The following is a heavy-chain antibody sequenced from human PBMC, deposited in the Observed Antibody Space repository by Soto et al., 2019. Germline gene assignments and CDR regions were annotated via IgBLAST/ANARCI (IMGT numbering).Heavy chain of an antibody. D-gene: IGHD2-15*01. Sequence: SETLSLTCTVSGGSISSRSYYWGWIRQPPGKGLEWIGSIYYSGSTYYTPSLKSRVTISVDTSKNQFSLRLRSVTAADTSVYYCASLCVGGRTCDSSYWGQGTLVTVSS. V-gene: IGHV4-39*01. CDR2: IYYSGST. CDR1: GGSISSRSYY. J-gene: IGHJ4*02. CDR3: ASLCVGGRTCDSSY.